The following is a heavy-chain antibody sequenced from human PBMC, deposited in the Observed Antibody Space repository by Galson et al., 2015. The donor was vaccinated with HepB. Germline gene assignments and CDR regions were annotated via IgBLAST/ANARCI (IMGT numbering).Heavy chain of an antibody. CDR2: IYSGGST. CDR1: GSTVSSNY. D-gene: IGHD6-13*01. J-gene: IGHJ4*02. V-gene: IGHV3-66*02. Sequence: SLRLSCAASGSTVSSNYMSWVRQAPGKGLEWVSVIYSGGSTYYADSVKGRFTISRDNSKNTLYLQMNSLRAEDTAVYYCARDQVGVSSSWYVDYWGQGTLVTVSS. CDR3: ARDQVGVSSSWYVDY.